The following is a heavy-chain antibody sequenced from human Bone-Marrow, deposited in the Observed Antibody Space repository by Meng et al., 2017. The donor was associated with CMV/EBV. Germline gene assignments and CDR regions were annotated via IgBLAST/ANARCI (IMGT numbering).Heavy chain of an antibody. D-gene: IGHD3-3*01. J-gene: IGHJ6*02. V-gene: IGHV4-39*01. CDR3: ARRSHTIFGVVSISGMDV. Sequence: SETLSLTCTVSGGSISSSSYYWGWIRQPPGKGLEWIGSIYYSGSTYYNPSLKSRVTISVDTSKNQFSLKLSSVTAADTAVYYCARRSHTIFGVVSISGMDVWGQGTTVTGSS. CDR2: IYYSGST. CDR1: GGSISSSSYY.